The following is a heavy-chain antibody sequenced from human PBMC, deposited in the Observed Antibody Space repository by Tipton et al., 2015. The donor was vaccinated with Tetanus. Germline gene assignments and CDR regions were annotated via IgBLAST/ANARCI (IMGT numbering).Heavy chain of an antibody. CDR2: IHSSGST. J-gene: IGHJ4*02. V-gene: IGHV4-59*12. CDR1: GGSISSYY. D-gene: IGHD1-1*01. Sequence: TLSLTCTVSGGSISSYYWSWIRQPPGKGPEWIGQIHSSGSTNYIPSPKSRVTISVDTSKNQFSLKLYSVTAADTAVYYCARGDPTNEPLNYWGQGTLVTVSS. CDR3: ARGDPTNEPLNY.